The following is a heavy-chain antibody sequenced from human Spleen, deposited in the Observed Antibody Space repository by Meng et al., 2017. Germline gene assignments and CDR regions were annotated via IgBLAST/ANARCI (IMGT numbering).Heavy chain of an antibody. CDR2: INHSGST. J-gene: IGHJ4*02. Sequence: QGQLQQWGAGLLKPSETLSLTCAVYIGSFSDNYWSWIRQPPGKGLEWIGEINHSGSTNYNPSLKSRVSISVDTSKRQFSLRLNSVTAADTAVYYCARGERWLQSKFDYWGQGTLVTVSS. CDR3: ARGERWLQSKFDY. CDR1: IGSFSDNY. D-gene: IGHD5-24*01. V-gene: IGHV4-34*01.